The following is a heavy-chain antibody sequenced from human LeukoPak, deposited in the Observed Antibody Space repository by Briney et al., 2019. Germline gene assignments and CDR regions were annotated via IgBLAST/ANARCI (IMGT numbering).Heavy chain of an antibody. CDR3: AKVGSNSSYGMDV. J-gene: IGHJ6*02. CDR1: GFTFSIYG. Sequence: GGSLRLSCAASGFTFSIYGMHWVRQAPGKGLEWVAVISYDGSNKYYADSVKGRFTISRDNSKNTLYLQMNSLRAEDTAVYYCAKVGSNSSYGMDVWGQGTTVTVSS. D-gene: IGHD3-10*01. V-gene: IGHV3-30*18. CDR2: ISYDGSNK.